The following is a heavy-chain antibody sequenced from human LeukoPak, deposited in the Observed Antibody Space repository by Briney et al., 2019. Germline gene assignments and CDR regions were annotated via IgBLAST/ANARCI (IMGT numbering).Heavy chain of an antibody. Sequence: SVKVSCKASGGTFSSYAISWVRQAPGQGLEWMGGIISIFGTANYAQKFQGRVTTTTDESTSTAYMELSSLRSEDTAVYYCARDNYAGANWFDPWGQGTLVTVSS. CDR3: ARDNYAGANWFDP. J-gene: IGHJ5*02. CDR2: IISIFGTA. V-gene: IGHV1-69*05. CDR1: GGTFSSYA. D-gene: IGHD1-7*01.